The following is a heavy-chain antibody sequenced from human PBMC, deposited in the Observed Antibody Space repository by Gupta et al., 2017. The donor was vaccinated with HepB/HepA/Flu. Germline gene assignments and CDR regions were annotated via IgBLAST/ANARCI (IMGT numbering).Heavy chain of an antibody. V-gene: IGHV4-61*01. Sequence: VQLQESGPGLVKPSKTLSLTCTVSGGSVNSGTYYWSWIRQPPGKGLEWIGYIAYSGSTHYNPSLKSRVTISADTSKNQFYLNLNSVTAADTAIYYCAREEDAFDLWGQGTMVNVSS. CDR2: IAYSGST. CDR1: GGSVNSGTYY. CDR3: AREEDAFDL. J-gene: IGHJ3*01.